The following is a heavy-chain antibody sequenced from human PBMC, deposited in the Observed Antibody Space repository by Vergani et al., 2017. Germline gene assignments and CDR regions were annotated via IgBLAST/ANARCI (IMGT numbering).Heavy chain of an antibody. J-gene: IGHJ5*02. CDR2: IYYSGST. CDR1: GGSISSSSYY. Sequence: QLQLQESGPGLVKPSETLSLTCTVSGGSISSSSYYWGWIRQPPGKGLEWIGSIYYSGSTYYSPSLKSRVTISVDTSKNQFSLKLSSVTAADTAVYYCARVFYYDSSGSEYNWFDPWGQGTLVTVSS. D-gene: IGHD3-22*01. V-gene: IGHV4-39*01. CDR3: ARVFYYDSSGSEYNWFDP.